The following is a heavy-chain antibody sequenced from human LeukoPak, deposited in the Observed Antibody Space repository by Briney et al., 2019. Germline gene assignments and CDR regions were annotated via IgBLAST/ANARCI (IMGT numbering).Heavy chain of an antibody. CDR2: IRSGATTI. Sequence: SGGSLRLSCEASGFSFSDYYMSWIRQPPGKGLEWIAYIRSGATTIYYADSVKGRFTISRDVAKNSLFLQMNSLRAEDTAIYYCATINFRPYWGQGTLVTVSS. J-gene: IGHJ4*02. V-gene: IGHV3-11*01. CDR1: GFSFSDYY. CDR3: ATINFRPY. D-gene: IGHD1-1*01.